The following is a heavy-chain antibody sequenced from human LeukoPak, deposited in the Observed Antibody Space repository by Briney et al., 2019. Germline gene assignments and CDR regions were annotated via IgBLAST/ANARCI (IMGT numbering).Heavy chain of an antibody. V-gene: IGHV4-38-2*02. D-gene: IGHD2/OR15-2a*01. Sequence: SETLSLTCTVSGYSISSGYYWGWIRQPPGKGLEWIGSIYHSGSTYYNPSLKSRVTISVDTSKNQFSLKLSSVTAADTAVYYCASRAYIVHFDYWGQGTLVTVSS. CDR1: GYSISSGYY. CDR2: IYHSGST. J-gene: IGHJ4*02. CDR3: ASRAYIVHFDY.